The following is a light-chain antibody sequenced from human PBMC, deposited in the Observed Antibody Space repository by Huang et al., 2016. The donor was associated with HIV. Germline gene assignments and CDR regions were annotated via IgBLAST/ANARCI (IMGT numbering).Light chain of an antibody. J-gene: IGKJ5*01. CDR2: TVA. Sequence: DIQMTQSPPSLSASVEDRVTFTCRADQNITKSLNWYQQKPGKAPKLLIYTVATLESGVPSRFSGSGSGSRFTLKIGNLQPEDFATYYCQQSFSVPRTFG. V-gene: IGKV1-39*01. CDR1: QNITKS. CDR3: QQSFSVPRT.